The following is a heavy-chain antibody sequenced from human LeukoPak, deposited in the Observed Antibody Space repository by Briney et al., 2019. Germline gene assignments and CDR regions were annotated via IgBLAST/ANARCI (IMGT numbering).Heavy chain of an antibody. D-gene: IGHD4-17*01. Sequence: PGGSLRLSCAASGFTFSSYWMSWVRQAPGKGLEWVSYISSSGSTIYCADSVKGRFTISRDNAKNSLYLQMNSLRAEDTAVYYCARSGDYDRIYAFDIWGQGTMVTVSS. CDR2: ISSSGSTI. CDR3: ARSGDYDRIYAFDI. J-gene: IGHJ3*02. CDR1: GFTFSSYW. V-gene: IGHV3-48*04.